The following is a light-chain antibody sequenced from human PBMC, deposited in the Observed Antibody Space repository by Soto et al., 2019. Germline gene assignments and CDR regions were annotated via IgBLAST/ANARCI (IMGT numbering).Light chain of an antibody. CDR3: QQYGSSPPT. V-gene: IGKV3-11*01. CDR1: QNITNY. J-gene: IGKJ2*01. Sequence: IVLTQSPATLSLSPGKRATLSCRASQNITNYLIWYQHKPGQAPRLLIYDASNRATGIPARFSGSGSGTDFTLTISSLEPADFAVFYCQQYGSSPPTFGQGTKVDIK. CDR2: DAS.